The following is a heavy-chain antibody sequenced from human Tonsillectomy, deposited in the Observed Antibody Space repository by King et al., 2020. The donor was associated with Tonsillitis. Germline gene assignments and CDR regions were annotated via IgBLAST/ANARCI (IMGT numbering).Heavy chain of an antibody. CDR1: GFTFSSYA. Sequence: VQLVESGGGLVQPGGSLRLSCAASGFTFSSYAMSWVRQAPGKGLVWVSAISGSGGSTYYADSVKGRFTISRDNSKNTLYLQMNSLRAEDTAVYYCAKESRYCSSTSCYFDYWGQGTLVTVSS. CDR3: AKESRYCSSTSCYFDY. J-gene: IGHJ4*02. V-gene: IGHV3-23*04. CDR2: ISGSGGST. D-gene: IGHD2-2*01.